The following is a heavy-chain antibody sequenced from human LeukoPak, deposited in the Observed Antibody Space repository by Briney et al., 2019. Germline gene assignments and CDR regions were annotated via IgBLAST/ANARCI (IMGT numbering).Heavy chain of an antibody. CDR3: ARLRILRDYVSSFDY. V-gene: IGHV4-38-2*02. D-gene: IGHD3-16*01. J-gene: IGHJ4*02. CDR1: GYSISSGYY. CDR2: LYHSGST. Sequence: SETLSLTCTVSGYSISSGYYWGWIRQPPGKGLEWIGSLYHSGSTYYNPSLKSRVTISVDTSKNQFSLKLSSVTAADTAVYYCARLRILRDYVSSFDYWGQGTLVTVSS.